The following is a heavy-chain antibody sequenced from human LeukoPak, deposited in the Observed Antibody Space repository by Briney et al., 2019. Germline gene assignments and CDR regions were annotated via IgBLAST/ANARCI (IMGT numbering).Heavy chain of an antibody. CDR3: VRDAHTMIVVPEPVELDY. V-gene: IGHV3-11*01. J-gene: IGHJ4*02. CDR1: GFTFSNAW. Sequence: GGSLRLSCAASGFTFSNAWMSWVRQAPGKGLEWVSYISSSGSTIYYADSVKGRFTISRDNAKNSLYLQMNSLRAEDTAVYYCVRDAHTMIVVPEPVELDYWGQGTLVTVSS. D-gene: IGHD3-22*01. CDR2: ISSSGSTI.